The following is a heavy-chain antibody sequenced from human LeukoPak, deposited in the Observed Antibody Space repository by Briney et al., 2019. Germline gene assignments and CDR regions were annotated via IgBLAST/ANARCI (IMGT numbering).Heavy chain of an antibody. J-gene: IGHJ4*02. Sequence: SETLSLTCTVSGGSISSGGYYWSWIRQHPGKGLEWIGYIYYSGSTYYNPSLKSRVTISVDTSKNQFSLKLSSVTAADTAVYYCARVETIAAAGTDDYWGQGTLVTVSS. CDR2: IYYSGST. D-gene: IGHD6-13*01. CDR1: GGSISSGGYY. V-gene: IGHV4-31*03. CDR3: ARVETIAAAGTDDY.